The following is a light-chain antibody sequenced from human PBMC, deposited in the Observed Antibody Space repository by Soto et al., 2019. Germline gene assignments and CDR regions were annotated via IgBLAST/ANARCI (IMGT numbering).Light chain of an antibody. CDR3: QKDCSSPLT. CDR1: QSVSSSY. V-gene: IGKV3-20*01. Sequence: EIVLTQSPGTLSLSPGERATLSCRASQSVSSSYLAWYQQKPGQAPRLLIYGASSRATGIPDRFSGSGSGTDFTLTISRLEPEDFAVYYCQKDCSSPLTFGGGTKVEIK. J-gene: IGKJ4*01. CDR2: GAS.